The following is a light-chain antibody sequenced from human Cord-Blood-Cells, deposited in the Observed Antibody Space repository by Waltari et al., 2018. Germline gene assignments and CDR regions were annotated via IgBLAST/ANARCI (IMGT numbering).Light chain of an antibody. Sequence: DIQMTQSPSTLSASVGDRVTITCRASQRISSWLAWYQQKPGKAPKLLIYKASSLESGVPSRFSGRGSGTEFTLTISSLQPDDFATYYCQQYNSYLFGQGTKLEIK. CDR2: KAS. J-gene: IGKJ2*01. CDR1: QRISSW. CDR3: QQYNSYL. V-gene: IGKV1-5*03.